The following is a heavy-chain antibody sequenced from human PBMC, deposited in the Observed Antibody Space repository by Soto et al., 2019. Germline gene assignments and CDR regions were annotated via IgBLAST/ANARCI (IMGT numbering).Heavy chain of an antibody. Sequence: EVQLVESGGGLVQPGGSRRLSCAASGFTVSSNYMSWVRQAPGKGLEWVSVIYSGGSTYYADSVKGRFTISRHNSKNTLYLQMNSLRAEDTAVYYCARGYDYDGTNDAFDIWGQGTMVTVSS. D-gene: IGHD4-17*01. V-gene: IGHV3-53*04. CDR1: GFTVSSNY. CDR3: ARGYDYDGTNDAFDI. CDR2: IYSGGST. J-gene: IGHJ3*02.